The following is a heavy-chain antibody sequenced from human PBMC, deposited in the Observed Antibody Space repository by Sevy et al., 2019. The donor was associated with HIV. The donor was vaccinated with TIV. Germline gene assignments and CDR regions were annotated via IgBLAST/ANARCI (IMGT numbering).Heavy chain of an antibody. Sequence: GGSLRLSCAVSGFTFSSHWMFWVRQAPGKGLVWVSHINSHGTITNYADSVKGRFAISRDNTMNTIYLQMNSLRAEDTAVYYCARGQLLQFLEWPSYGLDVWGQGTTVTVSS. CDR2: INSHGTIT. CDR3: ARGQLLQFLEWPSYGLDV. V-gene: IGHV3-74*01. D-gene: IGHD3-3*01. CDR1: GFTFSSHW. J-gene: IGHJ6*02.